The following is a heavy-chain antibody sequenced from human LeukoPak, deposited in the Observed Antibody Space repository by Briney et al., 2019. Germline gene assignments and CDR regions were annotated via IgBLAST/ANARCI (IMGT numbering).Heavy chain of an antibody. V-gene: IGHV4-61*02. CDR2: IYTSGST. J-gene: IGHJ4*02. Sequence: SQTLSLTCTVSGGSISSGSYYWSWIRQPAGKGLEWIGRIYTSGSTNYNPSLKSRVTISVDTPKNQFSLKLSSVTAADTAVYYCXRGGYDSSGYYDIYYFXXWGQXTLXT. D-gene: IGHD3-22*01. CDR1: GGSISSGSYY. CDR3: XRGGYDSSGYYDIYYFXX.